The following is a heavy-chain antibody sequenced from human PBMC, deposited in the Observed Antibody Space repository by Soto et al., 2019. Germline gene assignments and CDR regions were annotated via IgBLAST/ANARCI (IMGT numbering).Heavy chain of an antibody. CDR2: IYYSGST. CDR3: ARDQLTGGFDP. D-gene: IGHD2-2*01. CDR1: GGSISSSSYY. Sequence: PSETLSLTCTVSGGSISSSSYYWGWIRQPPGKGLEWIGSIYYSGSTNYNPSLKSRVTISVDTSKNQFSLKLSSVTAADTAVYYCARDQLTGGFDPWGQGTLVTVSS. V-gene: IGHV4-39*07. J-gene: IGHJ5*02.